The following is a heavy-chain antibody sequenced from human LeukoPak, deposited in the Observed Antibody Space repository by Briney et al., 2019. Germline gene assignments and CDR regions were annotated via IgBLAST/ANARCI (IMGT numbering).Heavy chain of an antibody. CDR2: ISGSGGST. J-gene: IGHJ6*02. Sequence: GGSLRLSCAASGFTVSSNYMSWVRQAPGKGLEWVSGISGSGGSTYYTDSVKGRFTISRDNSKNTLYLQMNSLRAEDTAVYYCARDTTMVRGVMGYYYGMDVWGQGTTVTVSS. CDR3: ARDTTMVRGVMGYYYGMDV. CDR1: GFTVSSNY. V-gene: IGHV3-53*01. D-gene: IGHD3-10*01.